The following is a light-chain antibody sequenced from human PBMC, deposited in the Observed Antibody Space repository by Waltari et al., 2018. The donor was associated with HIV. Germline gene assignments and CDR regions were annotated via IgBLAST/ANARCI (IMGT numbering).Light chain of an antibody. J-gene: IGKJ1*01. CDR1: QSISNY. CDR2: AVS. Sequence: DIQMTQSPSSLSASVGDSVPLTYRTRQSISNYLHWYQHRPGKAPTLLIYAVSHWACGVPARFSGSGFGTDFTLTISSLQAEDLAVYYCQQCYSIPRTFGQGTKVEIK. CDR3: QQCYSIPRT. V-gene: IGKV1-39*01.